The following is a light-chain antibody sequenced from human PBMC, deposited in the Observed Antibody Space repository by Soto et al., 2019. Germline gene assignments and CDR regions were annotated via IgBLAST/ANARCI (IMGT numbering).Light chain of an antibody. CDR2: EVS. CDR3: SSYTTRSTRV. CDR1: SIDVVAYDF. J-gene: IGLJ1*01. Sequence: QSVLTQPASVSGSPGQSITISCPGTSIDVVAYDFVSWYQQHPDKAPKLMIYEVSNRPSGVSHRFSGSKSVNTATLTISGLQAEDEADYYCSSYTTRSTRVFGTGTKVTVL. V-gene: IGLV2-14*03.